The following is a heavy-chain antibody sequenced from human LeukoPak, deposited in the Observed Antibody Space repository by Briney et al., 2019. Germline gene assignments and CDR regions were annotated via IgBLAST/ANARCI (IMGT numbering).Heavy chain of an antibody. D-gene: IGHD1-26*01. J-gene: IGHJ4*02. CDR3: ARGGVGATTGYHAYYFDY. Sequence: SETLSLTCTVSGGSISSSSYYWSWIRQPAGKGLEWIGRIYTSGSTNYNPSLKSRVTMSVDTSKNQFSLKLSSVTAADTAVCYCARGGVGATTGYHAYYFDYWGQGTLVTVSS. V-gene: IGHV4-61*02. CDR2: IYTSGST. CDR1: GGSISSSSYY.